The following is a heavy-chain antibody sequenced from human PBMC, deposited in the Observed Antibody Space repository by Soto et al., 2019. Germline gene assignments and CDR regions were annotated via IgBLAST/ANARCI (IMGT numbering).Heavy chain of an antibody. Sequence: GGSLRLSCAASGFTFSSYAMHWVRQAPGKGLEWVAVISYDGSNKYYADSVKGRFTISRDNSKNTLYLQMNSLRAEDTAVYYCARGFLEWLHDYWGQGTLVTVSS. D-gene: IGHD3-3*01. CDR1: GFTFSSYA. J-gene: IGHJ4*02. CDR3: ARGFLEWLHDY. CDR2: ISYDGSNK. V-gene: IGHV3-30-3*01.